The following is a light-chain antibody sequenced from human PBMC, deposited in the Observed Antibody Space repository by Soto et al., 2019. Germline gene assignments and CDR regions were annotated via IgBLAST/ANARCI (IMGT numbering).Light chain of an antibody. CDR2: KAS. CDR1: QSISTS. V-gene: IGKV1-5*03. Sequence: DIQMTQSPSTLSASVGDRVTITCRASQSISTSLAWYQHKPGKAPRLLIYKASSLETGVSSRFTGSGSGTEFTLTISSPQPDDFATYYCQQYHSYSPYTFGQGTKLEI. CDR3: QQYHSYSPYT. J-gene: IGKJ2*01.